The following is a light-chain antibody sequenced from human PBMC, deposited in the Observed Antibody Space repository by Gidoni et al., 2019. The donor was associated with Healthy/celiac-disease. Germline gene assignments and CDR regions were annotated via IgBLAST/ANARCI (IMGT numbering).Light chain of an antibody. J-gene: IGKJ4*01. Sequence: DIQMTPSPSSLSASVGDRVTITCQASQDISNYLNWYQQKPGKAPKLLIYDASNLETGVPSSFSGSGSGTDFTFTISSLQPEDIATYYCQQYDNLLTFGGGTKVEIK. CDR1: QDISNY. CDR2: DAS. CDR3: QQYDNLLT. V-gene: IGKV1-33*01.